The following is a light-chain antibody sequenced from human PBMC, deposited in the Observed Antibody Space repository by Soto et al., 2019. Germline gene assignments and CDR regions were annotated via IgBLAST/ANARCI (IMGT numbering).Light chain of an antibody. V-gene: IGLV1-40*01. CDR3: QSYDSSLTGSKV. CDR2: GNS. Sequence: QSVLTQPPSVSGAPGQRVTISCTGSSSNIGAGFDVHWYQQLPGTAPKLLIYGNSNRPSGVPDRFSGSRSGTSASLAITGFHAEDEADYYCQSYDSSLTGSKVFGSGTKVTVL. CDR1: SSNIGAGFD. J-gene: IGLJ1*01.